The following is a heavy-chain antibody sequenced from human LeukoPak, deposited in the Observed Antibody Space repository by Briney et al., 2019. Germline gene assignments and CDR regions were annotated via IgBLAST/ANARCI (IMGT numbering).Heavy chain of an antibody. CDR1: GYSISSGYY. CDR3: ARGRGGGDWGYFDY. D-gene: IGHD2-21*01. V-gene: IGHV4-38-2*01. CDR2: IYHSGST. J-gene: IGHJ4*02. Sequence: SETLSLTCAVSGYSISSGYYRGWIRQPPGKGLEWIGSIYHSGSTYYNPSLKSRVTISVDTSKNQFSLKLSSVTAADTAVYYCARGRGGGDWGYFDYWGQGTLVTVSS.